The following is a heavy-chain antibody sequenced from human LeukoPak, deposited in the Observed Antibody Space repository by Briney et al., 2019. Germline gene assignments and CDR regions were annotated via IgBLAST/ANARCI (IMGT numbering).Heavy chain of an antibody. D-gene: IGHD4-17*01. V-gene: IGHV3-20*04. CDR2: INWNGGST. Sequence: GESRRLSCPAAAFTADVYGMSCDRQAPGKGLEWVSGINWNGGSTGYADSVKGRFTISRDNAKNSLYLQMNSLRAEDTALYYCARARYGDYTSYFQHWGQGTLVTVSS. J-gene: IGHJ1*01. CDR3: ARARYGDYTSYFQH. CDR1: AFTADVYG.